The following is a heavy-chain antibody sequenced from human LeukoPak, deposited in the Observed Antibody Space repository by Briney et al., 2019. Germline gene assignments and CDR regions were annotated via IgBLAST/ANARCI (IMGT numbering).Heavy chain of an antibody. D-gene: IGHD3-22*01. Sequence: GGSLRRSCAASGFSFSTYWMHWVRQAPGKGLVWVSRIKSDGSSTTYADSVKGRFTISRDNARNTLYLQMNSLRAEDTAVYYCARYYYDSSRGAYWGQGTLVTVSS. CDR3: ARYYYDSSRGAY. J-gene: IGHJ4*02. CDR1: GFSFSTYW. CDR2: IKSDGSST. V-gene: IGHV3-74*01.